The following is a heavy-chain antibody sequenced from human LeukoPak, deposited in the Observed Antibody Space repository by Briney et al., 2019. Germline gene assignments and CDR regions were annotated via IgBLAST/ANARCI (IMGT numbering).Heavy chain of an antibody. J-gene: IGHJ4*02. Sequence: PGGSLRLSCAASGFTVSSNYMSWVRQAPGKGLEWVSVIYSGGSTYYADSVKGRFTISRDNSKTTLYLQMNSLRAEDTAVYYCARAVPRGGVIIPFDYWGQGTLVTVSS. D-gene: IGHD3-10*01. V-gene: IGHV3-53*01. CDR1: GFTVSSNY. CDR3: ARAVPRGGVIIPFDY. CDR2: IYSGGST.